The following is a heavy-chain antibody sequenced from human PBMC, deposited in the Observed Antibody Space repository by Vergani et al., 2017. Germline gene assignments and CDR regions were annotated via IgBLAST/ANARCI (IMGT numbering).Heavy chain of an antibody. V-gene: IGHV4-34*01. CDR2: INHSGST. D-gene: IGHD1-26*01. Sequence: QVQLQQWGAGLLKPSETLSLTCAVYGGSFSGYYWSWIRQPPGKGLEWIGEINHSGSTNYNPSLKSRVTISVDTSKKQFSLKLSSVTAADTAVYYCARVRGGSYHFDYWGQGTLVTVSS. J-gene: IGHJ4*02. CDR1: GGSFSGYY. CDR3: ARVRGGSYHFDY.